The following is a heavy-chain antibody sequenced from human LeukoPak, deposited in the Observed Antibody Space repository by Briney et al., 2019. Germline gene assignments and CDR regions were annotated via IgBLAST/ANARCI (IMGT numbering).Heavy chain of an antibody. D-gene: IGHD3-22*01. J-gene: IGHJ4*02. Sequence: GGSLRLSCAASGFTFSSYAMSWVRQPPGKGLEWVSAISGSGGSTYYGDSVKGRCTISRDNSKNTLYLQMNRLRDEDTAVYYCSKFDYSSGYYRYWGQGTLVTVSS. CDR2: ISGSGGST. V-gene: IGHV3-23*01. CDR3: SKFDYSSGYYRY. CDR1: GFTFSSYA.